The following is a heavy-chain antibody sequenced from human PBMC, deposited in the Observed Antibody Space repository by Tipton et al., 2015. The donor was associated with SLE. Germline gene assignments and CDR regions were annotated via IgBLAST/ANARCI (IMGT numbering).Heavy chain of an antibody. Sequence: SLRLSCAASGFTFDDYAMHWVRQAPGKGLEWVSGISWHSGSIGYADSMKGRFTISRDNAKNSLYLQMNSLRAEDTALYYCAKVYCGGDCSPDAFDIWGQGTMVTVSS. D-gene: IGHD2-21*01. CDR2: ISWHSGSI. CDR1: GFTFDDYA. V-gene: IGHV3-9*01. J-gene: IGHJ3*02. CDR3: AKVYCGGDCSPDAFDI.